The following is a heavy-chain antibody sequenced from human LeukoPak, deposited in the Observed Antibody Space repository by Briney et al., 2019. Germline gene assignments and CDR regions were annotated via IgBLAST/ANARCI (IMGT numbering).Heavy chain of an antibody. J-gene: IGHJ4*02. CDR1: GFTFSSYA. CDR3: ARHGHYDFWSGYSLVY. V-gene: IGHV3-64*01. CDR2: ISSNGGST. D-gene: IGHD3-3*01. Sequence: GGSLRLFCAASGFTFSSYAMHWVRQAPGKGLEYVSAISSNGGSTYYANSVKGRFTISRDNSKNTLYLQMGSLRAEDMAVYYCARHGHYDFWSGYSLVYWGEGTLVTVSS.